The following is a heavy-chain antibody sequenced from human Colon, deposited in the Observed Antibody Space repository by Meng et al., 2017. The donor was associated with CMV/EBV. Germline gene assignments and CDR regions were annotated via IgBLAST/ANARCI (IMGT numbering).Heavy chain of an antibody. D-gene: IGHD3-16*01. CDR3: ARDRGGPPFDY. V-gene: IGHV1-18*01. Sequence: QIQLVQSAPEVKKPGASVKVSCRASGYTFRSYAISWVRQAPGQGLEWMGYIRGHNGDTSYAQKDQGRLTLTTDAARNTAYMELRSLRSDDTAVYYCARDRGGPPFDYWGQGTLVTVSS. CDR2: IRGHNGDT. CDR1: GYTFRSYA. J-gene: IGHJ4*02.